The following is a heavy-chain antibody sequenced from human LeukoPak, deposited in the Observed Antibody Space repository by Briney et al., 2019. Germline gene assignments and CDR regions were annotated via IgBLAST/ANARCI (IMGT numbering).Heavy chain of an antibody. CDR2: IYYSGST. CDR3: ARQPHGDPYDY. D-gene: IGHD4-17*01. CDR1: GGSISSYY. V-gene: IGHV4-59*08. J-gene: IGHJ4*02. Sequence: SETLSLTCTVSGGSISSYYWSWIRQPPGKGLEWIGYIYYSGSTNYNPSLKSRVTISVDTSKNQFSLKLSSVTAADTAVYYCARQPHGDPYDYWGQGTLVTVSS.